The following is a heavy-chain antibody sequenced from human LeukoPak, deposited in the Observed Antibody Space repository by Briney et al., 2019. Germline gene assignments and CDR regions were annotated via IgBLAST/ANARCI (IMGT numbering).Heavy chain of an antibody. CDR1: GFTFSSYS. V-gene: IGHV3-21*01. CDR2: ISSSSSYI. J-gene: IGHJ3*02. CDR3: ARTRYCSSTSCPPYDAFDI. Sequence: GGSLRLSCAASGFTFSSYSMNWVRQAPGKGLEWVSSISSSSSYIYYADSVKGRFTISRDNAKNSLYLQMNSLRAEDTAVYYCARTRYCSSTSCPPYDAFDIWGQGTMATVSS. D-gene: IGHD2-2*01.